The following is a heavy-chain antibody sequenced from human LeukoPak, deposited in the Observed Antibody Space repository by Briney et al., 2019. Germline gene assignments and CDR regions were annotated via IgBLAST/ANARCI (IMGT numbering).Heavy chain of an antibody. D-gene: IGHD3-16*01. CDR3: ARGGDYGVKIDY. V-gene: IGHV3-23*01. CDR2: ISASGGNT. CDR1: GITFTRYA. Sequence: GGTLRLSCAASGITFTRYAMSWVRQSPGKGLEWVSGISASGGNTYYADSVKGRFTISRDNSKNTLYLQLNTLRADDTAVYYCARGGDYGVKIDYWGQGTLVIVSS. J-gene: IGHJ4*02.